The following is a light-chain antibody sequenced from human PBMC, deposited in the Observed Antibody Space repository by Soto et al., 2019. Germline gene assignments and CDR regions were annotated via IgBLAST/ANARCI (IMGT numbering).Light chain of an antibody. CDR1: QGINSY. CDR2: AAS. J-gene: IGKJ4*01. V-gene: IGKV1-9*01. Sequence: IQLTQSPSSLSASIGDRVTITCRASQGINSYLAWYQQKPGKAPELLIDAASTLQSGVPSRFSGSGSGTEFTLTISSLQPEDFATYYCQRLKRYPLSFGGGTKVEIK. CDR3: QRLKRYPLS.